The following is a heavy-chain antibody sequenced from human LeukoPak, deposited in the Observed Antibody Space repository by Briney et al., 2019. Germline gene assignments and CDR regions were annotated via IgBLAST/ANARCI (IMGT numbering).Heavy chain of an antibody. CDR2: ISSSSSYI. Sequence: PGGSLRLSCAASGFTFSSYSMNWVRQAPGKGLEWVASISSSSSYIYYADSVKGQFTISRDNAKNSLYLQMNSLRAEDTAVYYCAREEKYYDSSGYRSWCFDYWGQGTLVTVSS. CDR3: AREEKYYDSSGYRSWCFDY. V-gene: IGHV3-21*01. D-gene: IGHD3-22*01. CDR1: GFTFSSYS. J-gene: IGHJ4*02.